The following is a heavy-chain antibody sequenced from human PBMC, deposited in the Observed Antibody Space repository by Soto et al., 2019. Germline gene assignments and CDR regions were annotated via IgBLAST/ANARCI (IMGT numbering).Heavy chain of an antibody. V-gene: IGHV3-15*07. D-gene: IGHD2-15*01. Sequence: EVQLVESGGGLVKPGGSLRLSCAASGFTFNTAWMNWVRQAPGEGLEWVGRIKTSADGGATDYAAPMQGRFTISRDDSKNALYLHMNSLKTEDTAVYYCTTGSVEGVWGQGTTVTVSS. J-gene: IGHJ6*02. CDR2: IKTSADGGAT. CDR1: GFTFNTAW. CDR3: TTGSVEGV.